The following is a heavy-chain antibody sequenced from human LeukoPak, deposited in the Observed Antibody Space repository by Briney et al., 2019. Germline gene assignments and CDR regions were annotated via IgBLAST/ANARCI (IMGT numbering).Heavy chain of an antibody. D-gene: IGHD3-10*01. J-gene: IGHJ5*01. Sequence: SETLSLTCTVSGGSISSYYWSWIRQPAGKGLEWIWLIYSSGSTDYNPSLKSRVTMLVDTSKNKFSLKLRSVTAADTAVYYCAKHSGTTGEVKFDPWGQGTLVTVSS. CDR2: IYSSGST. CDR3: AKHSGTTGEVKFDP. V-gene: IGHV4-4*07. CDR1: GGSISSYY.